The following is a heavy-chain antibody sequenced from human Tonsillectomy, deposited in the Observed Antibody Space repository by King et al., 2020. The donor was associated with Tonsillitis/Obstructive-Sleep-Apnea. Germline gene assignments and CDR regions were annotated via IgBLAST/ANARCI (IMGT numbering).Heavy chain of an antibody. J-gene: IGHJ4*02. CDR1: GGSISSYY. V-gene: IGHV4-59*08. CDR2: IYYSGST. D-gene: IGHD6-19*01. Sequence: VQLQESGPGLVKPSETPSLTCTVSGGSISSYYWSWIRQPPGKGLEWIGYIYYSGSTNYNPSLKSRVTISVDTSKNQFSLKLSSVTAADTAVYYCASQGYSSGWYFDYWGQGTLVTVSS. CDR3: ASQGYSSGWYFDY.